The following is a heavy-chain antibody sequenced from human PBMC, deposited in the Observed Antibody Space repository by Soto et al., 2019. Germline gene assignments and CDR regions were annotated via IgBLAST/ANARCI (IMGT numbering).Heavy chain of an antibody. CDR3: AKGLSEVGATKTVALYYYYYYGMDV. D-gene: IGHD1-26*01. J-gene: IGHJ6*02. V-gene: IGHV3-30*18. CDR1: GFTFSSYG. Sequence: GGSLRLSCAASGFTFSSYGMHWVRQAPGKGLEWVAVISYDGSNKYYADSVKGRFTISRDNSKNTLYLQMNSLRAEDTAVYYCAKGLSEVGATKTVALYYYYYYGMDVWGQGTTVTVSS. CDR2: ISYDGSNK.